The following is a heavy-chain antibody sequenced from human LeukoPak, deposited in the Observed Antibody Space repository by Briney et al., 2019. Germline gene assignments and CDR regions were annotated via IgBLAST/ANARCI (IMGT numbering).Heavy chain of an antibody. Sequence: PGGSLRLSCAASGFTFSSYSMNWVRQAPGKGLEWVSSISSSSSYIYYADSVKGRFTVSRDNAKNSLYLQMNSLRAEDTAVYYCARAKDSGSYNWFDPWGQGTLVTVSS. D-gene: IGHD1-26*01. V-gene: IGHV3-21*01. CDR2: ISSSSSYI. CDR1: GFTFSSYS. CDR3: ARAKDSGSYNWFDP. J-gene: IGHJ5*02.